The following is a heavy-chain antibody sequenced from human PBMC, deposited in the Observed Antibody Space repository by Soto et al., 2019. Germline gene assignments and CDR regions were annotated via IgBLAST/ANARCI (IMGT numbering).Heavy chain of an antibody. V-gene: IGHV3-23*01. Sequence: EVQLLESGGGLVQPGGSLRLSCAASGFTFSSYAMSWVRQAPGKGLEWVSAISGSGGSTYYADSVKGRFTISRDNSKNTLYLEKNSLGAEGTAVNYCAKGGGGYSSSWYEGYFDYWGQGTLVTVSS. CDR1: GFTFSSYA. D-gene: IGHD6-13*01. CDR2: ISGSGGST. J-gene: IGHJ4*02. CDR3: AKGGGGYSSSWYEGYFDY.